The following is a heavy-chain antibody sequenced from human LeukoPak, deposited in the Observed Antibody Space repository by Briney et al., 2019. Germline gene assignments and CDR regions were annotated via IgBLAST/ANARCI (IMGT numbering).Heavy chain of an antibody. CDR3: ARNPKEMATITNYFDY. J-gene: IGHJ4*02. D-gene: IGHD5-24*01. CDR1: GGTFSSYA. V-gene: IGHV1-69*05. Sequence: ASVKVSCKASGGTFSSYAISWVRQAPGQGLEWMGGIIPIFGTANYAQKFQGRVTITTDESTSTAYMELSSLRSEDTAVYYCARNPKEMATITNYFDYWGQGTLVTVSS. CDR2: IIPIFGTA.